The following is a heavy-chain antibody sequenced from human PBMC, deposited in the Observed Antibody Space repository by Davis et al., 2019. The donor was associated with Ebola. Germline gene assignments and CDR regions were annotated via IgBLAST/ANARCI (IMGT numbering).Heavy chain of an antibody. CDR2: ISYDGSNK. Sequence: GESLKISCAASGFTFSSYSMNWVRQAPGKGLEWVAVISYDGSNKYYADSVKGRFTISRDNSKNTLYLQMNSLRADDTAVYYCAKMGDSGYDLLGWFDPWGQGTLVTVSS. D-gene: IGHD5-12*01. J-gene: IGHJ5*02. V-gene: IGHV3-30*18. CDR3: AKMGDSGYDLLGWFDP. CDR1: GFTFSSYS.